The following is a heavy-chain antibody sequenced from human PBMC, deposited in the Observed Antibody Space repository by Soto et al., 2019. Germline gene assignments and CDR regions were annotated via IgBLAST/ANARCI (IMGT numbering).Heavy chain of an antibody. Sequence: GASVKVSCKASGGTFSSYAISWLRQAPGQGLEWMGGIIPIFGTANYAQKFQGRVTITADESTSTAYMELSSLRSEDTAVYYCARSPPYCGGDCYQLAYFDYWGQGTLVTVSS. CDR2: IIPIFGTA. V-gene: IGHV1-69*13. D-gene: IGHD2-21*02. CDR1: GGTFSSYA. CDR3: ARSPPYCGGDCYQLAYFDY. J-gene: IGHJ4*02.